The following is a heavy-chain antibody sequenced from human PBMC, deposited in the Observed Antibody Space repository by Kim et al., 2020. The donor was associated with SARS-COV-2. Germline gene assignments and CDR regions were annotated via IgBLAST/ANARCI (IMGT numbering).Heavy chain of an antibody. CDR2: VTGTGSKT. D-gene: IGHD1-1*01. V-gene: IGHV3-23*01. J-gene: IGHJ3*02. Sequence: GGSLRLSCAASGFTFSSYAMSWVRQAPGKGLGWVSSVTGTGSKTYYADSVRGRFTISRDNSKNALYVQMNSLRAEDTALYYCARQRGYDFDMWGQGTMVTVSS. CDR1: GFTFSSYA. CDR3: ARQRGYDFDM.